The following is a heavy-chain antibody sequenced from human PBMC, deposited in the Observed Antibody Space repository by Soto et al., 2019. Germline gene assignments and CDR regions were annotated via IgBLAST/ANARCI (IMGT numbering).Heavy chain of an antibody. D-gene: IGHD6-13*01. CDR1: GYTFTGYY. CDR2: INPNSGGT. CDR3: ARDVAAAGSTSAGMDV. Sequence: GASVKVSCKASGYTFTGYYMHWVRQAPGQGLEWMGWINPNSGGTNYAQKIQGWVTMTRDTSISTAYMELSRLRSDDTAVYFCARDVAAAGSTSAGMDVWGQGTTVTVSS. V-gene: IGHV1-2*04. J-gene: IGHJ6*02.